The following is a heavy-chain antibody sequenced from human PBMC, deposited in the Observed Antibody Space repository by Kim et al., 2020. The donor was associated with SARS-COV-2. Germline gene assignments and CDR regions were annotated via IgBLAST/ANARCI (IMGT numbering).Heavy chain of an antibody. V-gene: IGHV4-39*01. CDR2: IYYSGST. CDR3: ARLRYYDSSVPYGMDV. D-gene: IGHD3-22*01. J-gene: IGHJ6*02. Sequence: SETLSLTCTVSGGSISSSSYYWGWIRQPPGKGLEWIGSIYYSGSTYYNPSLKSRVTISVDTSKNQFSLKLSSVTAADTAVYYCARLRYYDSSVPYGMDVWGQGTTVTVSS. CDR1: GGSISSSSYY.